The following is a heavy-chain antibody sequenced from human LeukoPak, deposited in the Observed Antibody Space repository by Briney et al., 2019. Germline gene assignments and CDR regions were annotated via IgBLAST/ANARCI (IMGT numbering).Heavy chain of an antibody. J-gene: IGHJ4*02. CDR1: GDSVSTNSAA. CDR2: TYYRSKWYN. D-gene: IGHD3-10*01. Sequence: SQTLSLTCAISGDSVSTNSAAWNWIRQSPSRGLEWLGRTYYRSKWYNDYAISVKSLMTINPDTSKNQFSLQLNSVTPEDTAVYYCVRGFSTFFDYWGQGTLVTVSS. CDR3: VRGFSTFFDY. V-gene: IGHV6-1*01.